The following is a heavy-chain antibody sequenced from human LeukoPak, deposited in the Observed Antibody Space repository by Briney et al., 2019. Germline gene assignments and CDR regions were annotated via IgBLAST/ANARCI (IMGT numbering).Heavy chain of an antibody. Sequence: PGRSLRLSCAASGFTFSSYAMHWVRQAPGKGLEWVAVISYDGSNKYYADSVKGRFTISRDNSKNTLYLQMNSLRAEDTAVYYCAEDSGSGWLKYFQHWGQGTLVTVSS. D-gene: IGHD6-19*01. CDR3: AEDSGSGWLKYFQH. CDR1: GFTFSSYA. CDR2: ISYDGSNK. V-gene: IGHV3-30*04. J-gene: IGHJ1*01.